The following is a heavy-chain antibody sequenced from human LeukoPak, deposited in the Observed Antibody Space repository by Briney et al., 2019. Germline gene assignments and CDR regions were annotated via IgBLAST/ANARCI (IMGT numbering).Heavy chain of an antibody. D-gene: IGHD2-21*01. Sequence: GRTLRLSCAASGFTFDDYAMHWVRQAPGKGLEWVSGISWNSGSIGYADSVKGRFTISRDNAKNSLYLQMNSLRAEDTALYYCAKARGLLDWGQGTLVTVSS. CDR3: AKARGLLD. CDR2: ISWNSGSI. V-gene: IGHV3-9*01. CDR1: GFTFDDYA. J-gene: IGHJ4*02.